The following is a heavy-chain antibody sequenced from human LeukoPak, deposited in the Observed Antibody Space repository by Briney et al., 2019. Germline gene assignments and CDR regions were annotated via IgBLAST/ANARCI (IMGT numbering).Heavy chain of an antibody. D-gene: IGHD3-3*01. Sequence: SETLSLTCTVSGGSISSYYWSWIRQPPGKGLEWIGYIYYSGNTYYNPSLKSRVTISVDTSKNQFSLKLSSVTAADTAVYYCARVFYDFWSGGFDPWGQGTLVTVSS. CDR2: IYYSGNT. J-gene: IGHJ5*02. V-gene: IGHV4-59*06. CDR1: GGSISSYY. CDR3: ARVFYDFWSGGFDP.